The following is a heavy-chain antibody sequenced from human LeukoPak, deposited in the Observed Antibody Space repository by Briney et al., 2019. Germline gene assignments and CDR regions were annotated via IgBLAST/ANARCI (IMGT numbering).Heavy chain of an antibody. D-gene: IGHD5-18*01. V-gene: IGHV3-23*01. J-gene: IGHJ4*02. Sequence: GGSLTLFCAASGFTFRNYAMPWVRRAPGKGLEWVSDISGSGDTTYYADSVKGRFTISRDSSTNTLYLQMNSLRAEDTAVSFCAKVGSYGFKYFDYWGRGTLVTVSS. CDR3: AKVGSYGFKYFDY. CDR2: ISGSGDTT. CDR1: GFTFRNYA.